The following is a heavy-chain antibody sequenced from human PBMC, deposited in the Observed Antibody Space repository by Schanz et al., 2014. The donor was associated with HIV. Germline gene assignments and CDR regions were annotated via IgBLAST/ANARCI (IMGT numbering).Heavy chain of an antibody. V-gene: IGHV3-30*18. CDR3: AKDRNHYDSRYRGKGNYYYYSCMHF. CDR1: GFTFDSYG. J-gene: IGHJ6*02. Sequence: QVQLVESGGGVVQPGRSLRLSCAASGFTFDSYGRQWVRQAPGKGLEWVAVISYDGSNKKYADSVKGRFTISRDNSKNTLYLQMKSLRPEDTAVYYCAKDRNHYDSRYRGKGNYYYYSCMHFWLQGTTVTVSS. CDR2: ISYDGSNK. D-gene: IGHD3-22*01.